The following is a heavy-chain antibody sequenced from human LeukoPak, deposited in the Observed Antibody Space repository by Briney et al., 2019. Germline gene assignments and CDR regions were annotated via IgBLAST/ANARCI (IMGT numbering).Heavy chain of an antibody. Sequence: GGSLRLSCAASGFTFSSYAMSWVRQAPGKGLEWVSAISGSGGSTYYADSVKGRFTISRDNSKNTLYLQMNSLRAEDTAVYYCAKGDYDILTGYYPLDYWDQGTLVTVSS. V-gene: IGHV3-23*01. CDR2: ISGSGGST. D-gene: IGHD3-9*01. J-gene: IGHJ4*02. CDR1: GFTFSSYA. CDR3: AKGDYDILTGYYPLDY.